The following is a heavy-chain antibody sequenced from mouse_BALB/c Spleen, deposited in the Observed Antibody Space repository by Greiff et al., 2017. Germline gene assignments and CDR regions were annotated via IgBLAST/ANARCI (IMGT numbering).Heavy chain of an antibody. CDR3: ARHGTGTGAMDY. D-gene: IGHD4-1*01. CDR2: INSNGGST. Sequence: EVKLVESGGGLVKLGGSLKLSCAASGFTFSSYYMSWVRQTPEKRLELVAAINSNGGSTYYPDTVKGRFTISRDNAKNTLYLQMSSLKSEDTALYYCARHGTGTGAMDYWGQGTSVTVSS. CDR1: GFTFSSYY. V-gene: IGHV5-6-2*01. J-gene: IGHJ4*01.